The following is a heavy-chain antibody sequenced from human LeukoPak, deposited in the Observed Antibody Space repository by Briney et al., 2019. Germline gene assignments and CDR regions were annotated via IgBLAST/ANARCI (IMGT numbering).Heavy chain of an antibody. CDR2: IHQSGRS. D-gene: IGHD6-13*01. V-gene: IGHV4-34*01. Sequence: PSDTLSLTCTVYGGSRSGYYLSWIRQSPGKGLEWIGEIHQSGRSHYNPSLKARVTISGDPPKNQFSLKVTSATAADSAVYYCERAGRSQGLYWGQGTLVTVSS. CDR1: GGSRSGYY. CDR3: ERAGRSQGLY. J-gene: IGHJ4*02.